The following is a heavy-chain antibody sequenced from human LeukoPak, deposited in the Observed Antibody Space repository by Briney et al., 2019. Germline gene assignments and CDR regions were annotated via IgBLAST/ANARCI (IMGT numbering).Heavy chain of an antibody. V-gene: IGHV1-8*01. CDR3: ARGPYYYDSSGYHAIDY. Sequence: ASVKVSCKASGYTFTSYDISWVRQATGQGLEWMGWMNPNSGNTGYAQKFQGRVTMTRNTSISTAYMELSSLRSEDTAVYYCARGPYYYDSSGYHAIDYWGQGTLVTVSS. CDR2: MNPNSGNT. J-gene: IGHJ4*02. CDR1: GYTFTSYD. D-gene: IGHD3-22*01.